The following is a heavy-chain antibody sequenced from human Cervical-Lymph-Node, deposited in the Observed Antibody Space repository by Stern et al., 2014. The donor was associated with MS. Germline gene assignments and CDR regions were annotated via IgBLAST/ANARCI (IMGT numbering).Heavy chain of an antibody. D-gene: IGHD1-26*01. V-gene: IGHV3-72*01. Sequence: VQLVESGGGLVQPGGSLRLSCAASGFTFSDYYMAWVRQAPGKGLEWDCRIRTKAQSYSTDYAASVKGRFTISRDDSKDSLYLQMNSLKTEDTALYYCARDLSWSYEYWGQGTPVSVSS. CDR2: IRTKAQSYST. CDR1: GFTFSDYY. CDR3: ARDLSWSYEY. J-gene: IGHJ4*02.